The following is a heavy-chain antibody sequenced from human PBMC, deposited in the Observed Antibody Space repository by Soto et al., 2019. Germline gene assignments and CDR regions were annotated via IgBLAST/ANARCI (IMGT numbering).Heavy chain of an antibody. V-gene: IGHV4-61*01. Sequence: QVQLQESGPGLVKPSETLSLTCTVSGGSVSSGSYYWSWIRQPPGKGLEWIGYIYYSGSTNYNPSLKSRVTISVDTSKNQCSLKLSSVTAADTAVYYCAREKWDYYDSSGYSDYWGQGTLVTVSS. CDR3: AREKWDYYDSSGYSDY. J-gene: IGHJ4*02. CDR2: IYYSGST. D-gene: IGHD3-22*01. CDR1: GGSVSSGSYY.